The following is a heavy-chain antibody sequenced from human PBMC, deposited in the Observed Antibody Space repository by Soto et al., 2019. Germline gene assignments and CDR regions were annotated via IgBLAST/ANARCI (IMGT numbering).Heavy chain of an antibody. CDR2: ISSSSSTI. J-gene: IGHJ4*02. CDR1: GFTFSSYS. D-gene: IGHD3-9*01. V-gene: IGHV3-48*02. CDR3: ARSSLYFDWLPPVSFDY. Sequence: GGSLRLSCAASGFTFSSYSMNWVRQAPGKGLEWVSYISSSSSTIYHVDSVKGRFTISRDNAKNSLYLQMNSLRDEDTAVYYCARSSLYFDWLPPVSFDYWGQGTLVTVSS.